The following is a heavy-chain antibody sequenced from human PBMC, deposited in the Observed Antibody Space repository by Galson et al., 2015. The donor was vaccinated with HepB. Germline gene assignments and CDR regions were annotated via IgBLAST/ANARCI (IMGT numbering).Heavy chain of an antibody. J-gene: IGHJ5*02. Sequence: SVKVSCKASGYTFTHCAIHWVRQAPGQRLEWMGWINPANGNTKYSQKFQGRVTITRDTSASTAYMELSSLRSEDTAMYFCARVGDILTGYYTWGQGTLVTVSS. D-gene: IGHD3-9*01. CDR1: GYTFTHCA. V-gene: IGHV1-3*01. CDR2: INPANGNT. CDR3: ARVGDILTGYYT.